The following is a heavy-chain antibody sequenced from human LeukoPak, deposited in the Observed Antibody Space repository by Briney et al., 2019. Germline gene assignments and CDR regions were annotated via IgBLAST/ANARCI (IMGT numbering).Heavy chain of an antibody. Sequence: SETLSLTCAVYGGSFSGYYWSRIRQPPGKGLEWIGEIDHSGSTNYNPSLKSRVTMSVDTSKNQFSLRLRSVTAADTAVYYCASRGVPAATNLAYWGQGTLVTVSS. CDR2: IDHSGST. D-gene: IGHD2-2*01. CDR1: GGSFSGYY. J-gene: IGHJ4*02. V-gene: IGHV4-34*01. CDR3: ASRGVPAATNLAY.